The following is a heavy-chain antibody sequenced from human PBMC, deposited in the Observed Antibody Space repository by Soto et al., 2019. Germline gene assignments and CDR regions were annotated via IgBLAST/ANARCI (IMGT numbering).Heavy chain of an antibody. Sequence: ESGGGEVQPGRSLRLSCAASGFKYTDFALHWVRQAPGKGLEWVAIISYDGSDKYYADSVKGRFVISRDNPKNTLYLEMNSLRPEDTAVNFCARRAWDSYYAIDVWGQGTTVTVFS. CDR2: ISYDGSDK. J-gene: IGHJ6*02. CDR1: GFKYTDFA. V-gene: IGHV3-30*09. D-gene: IGHD3-22*01. CDR3: ARRAWDSYYAIDV.